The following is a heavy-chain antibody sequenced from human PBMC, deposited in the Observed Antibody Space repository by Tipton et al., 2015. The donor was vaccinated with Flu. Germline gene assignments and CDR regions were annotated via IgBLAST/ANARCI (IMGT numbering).Heavy chain of an antibody. Sequence: SLRLSCVTSGFTFSSYAMSWVRQAPEKGLEWVSSITGSGGSTYYADSVKGRFTISRDKSKNTLYLQMNSLRVEDTAAYYCAADASPAGYDRLLKEYYYYNGLDVWGQGTTVAVSS. D-gene: IGHD5-12*01. CDR3: AADASPAGYDRLLKEYYYYNGLDV. CDR2: ITGSGGST. CDR1: GFTFSSYA. J-gene: IGHJ6*02. V-gene: IGHV3-23*01.